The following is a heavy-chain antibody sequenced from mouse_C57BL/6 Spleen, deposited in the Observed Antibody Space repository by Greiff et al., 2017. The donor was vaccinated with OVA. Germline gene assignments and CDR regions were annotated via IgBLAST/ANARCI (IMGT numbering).Heavy chain of an antibody. CDR2: IDPSDSYT. D-gene: IGHD1-1*01. J-gene: IGHJ4*01. V-gene: IGHV1-69*01. CDR3: ARVYDYAMDY. Sequence: QVQLQQPGAELVMPGASVKLSCKASGYTFTSYWMHWVKQRPGQGLEWIGEIDPSDSYTNYNQQFKGKSTLTVDKSSSTAYMQLSSLTSEDSAVYYCARVYDYAMDYWGQGTSVTVSS. CDR1: GYTFTSYW.